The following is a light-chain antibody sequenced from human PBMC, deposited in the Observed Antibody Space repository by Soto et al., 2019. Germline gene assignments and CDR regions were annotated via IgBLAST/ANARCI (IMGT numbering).Light chain of an antibody. CDR1: STDVGGYNY. Sequence: QSVLTQPASVSGSPGQSIAISCTGTSTDVGGYNYVSWYQQHPGKAPKLMIYEVSNRPSGVSNRLSGAKSGNTASLTISGLQAEDEADYYCSSYTSDSTLVFGGGTKLTVL. V-gene: IGLV2-14*01. CDR3: SSYTSDSTLV. J-gene: IGLJ3*02. CDR2: EVS.